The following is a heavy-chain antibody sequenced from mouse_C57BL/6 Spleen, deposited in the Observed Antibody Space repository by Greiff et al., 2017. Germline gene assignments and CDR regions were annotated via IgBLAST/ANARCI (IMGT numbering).Heavy chain of an antibody. J-gene: IGHJ2*01. Sequence: QVQLQQPGAELVRPGSSVKLSCKASGYTFTSYWMDWVKQRPGQGLEWIGNIYPSDSETHYNQKFKDKATLTVDKSSSTAYMQRSSLTSEDSAVYYCARKNYYGSRDYFDDWGQGTTLTVSS. CDR3: ARKNYYGSRDYFDD. D-gene: IGHD1-1*01. CDR1: GYTFTSYW. V-gene: IGHV1-61*01. CDR2: IYPSDSET.